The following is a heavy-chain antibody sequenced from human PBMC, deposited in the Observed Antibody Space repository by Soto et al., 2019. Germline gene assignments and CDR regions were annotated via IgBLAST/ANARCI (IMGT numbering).Heavy chain of an antibody. CDR3: SRGIKGGLDA. CDR1: GFVSNDYD. J-gene: IGHJ5*02. Sequence: QVQLAESGGGVVQPGRSLRLSCATSGFVSNDYDIHWVRQAPGKGLAWLASISYDGSKKYYADSVQGRFTISRDNSKNTLSLQINSLGAEDTAVYYCSRGIKGGLDAWGPGTLVTVSS. CDR2: ISYDGSKK. D-gene: IGHD2-21*01. V-gene: IGHV3-30*03.